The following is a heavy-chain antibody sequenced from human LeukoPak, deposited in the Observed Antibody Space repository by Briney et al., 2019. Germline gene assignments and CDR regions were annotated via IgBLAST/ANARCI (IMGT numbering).Heavy chain of an antibody. CDR1: GGSISSYY. J-gene: IGHJ4*02. CDR2: IYYSGST. CDR3: ARAIYGSGSYYNRGFYFDY. D-gene: IGHD3-10*01. V-gene: IGHV4-59*08. Sequence: SETLSLTCTVSGGSISSYYWSWIRQPPGKGLEWIGYIYYSGSTNCNPSLKSRVTISVDTSKNQFSLKLSSVTAADTAVYYCARAIYGSGSYYNRGFYFDYWGQGILVTVSS.